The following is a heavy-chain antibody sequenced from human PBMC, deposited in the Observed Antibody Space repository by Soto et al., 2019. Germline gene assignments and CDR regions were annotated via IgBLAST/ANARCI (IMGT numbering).Heavy chain of an antibody. CDR1: GGTFSSYT. D-gene: IGHD2-15*01. V-gene: IGHV1-69*04. CDR3: AREIGTAMVAATPGQLDY. J-gene: IGHJ4*02. CDR2: IIPILGIA. Sequence: SVKVSCKASGGTFSSYTISWVRQAPGQGLEWMGRIIPILGIANYAQKFQGRVTITADKSTSTAYMELSSLRSEDTAVYYCAREIGTAMVAATPGQLDYWGQGTLVTVSS.